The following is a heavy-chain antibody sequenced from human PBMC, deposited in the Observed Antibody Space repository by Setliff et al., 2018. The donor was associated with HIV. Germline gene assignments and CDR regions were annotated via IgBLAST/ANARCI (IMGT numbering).Heavy chain of an antibody. CDR2: INHSGST. J-gene: IGHJ3*02. V-gene: IGHV4-38-2*02. Sequence: PSETLSLTCAVSGYSISSGYYWGWIRQPPGKGQEWIGEINHSGSTNYNPSLKSLDTISVDTSKNQFSLKLSSVTAADTAVYYCARDGYKWNDNALEIWGLGTVVTVSS. D-gene: IGHD1-20*01. CDR3: ARDGYKWNDNALEI. CDR1: GYSISSGYY.